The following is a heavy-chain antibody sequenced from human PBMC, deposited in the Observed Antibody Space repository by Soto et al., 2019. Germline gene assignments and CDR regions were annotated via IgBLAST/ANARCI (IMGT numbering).Heavy chain of an antibody. Sequence: GGSLRLSCAASGFTFSSYAMSWVRQAPGKGLEWVSAISGSGGSTYYADSVKGRFTISRDNSKNTLYLQMNSLRAEDTAVYYCAKQQLPNHRQYYFDYWGQGTLVTVSS. CDR1: GFTFSSYA. J-gene: IGHJ4*02. CDR2: ISGSGGST. V-gene: IGHV3-23*01. D-gene: IGHD6-13*01. CDR3: AKQQLPNHRQYYFDY.